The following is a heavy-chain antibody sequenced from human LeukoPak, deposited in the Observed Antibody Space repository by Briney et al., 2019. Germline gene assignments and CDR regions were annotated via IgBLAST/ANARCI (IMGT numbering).Heavy chain of an antibody. Sequence: GGSLRLSCAASGFTFSSYWMTWVRQAPGKGLEWVANIKQYGSETYYVNSVTGRFTISRDNAKNSVYLQMNSLRAEDTAVYYCARGDVVGATLGYFDYWGQGTLVTVSS. D-gene: IGHD1-26*01. CDR3: ARGDVVGATLGYFDY. V-gene: IGHV3-7*01. J-gene: IGHJ4*02. CDR1: GFTFSSYW. CDR2: IKQYGSET.